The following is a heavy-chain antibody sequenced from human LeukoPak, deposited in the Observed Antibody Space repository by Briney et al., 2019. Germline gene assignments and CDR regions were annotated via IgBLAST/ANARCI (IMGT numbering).Heavy chain of an antibody. V-gene: IGHV4-59*01. CDR1: GGSISSYY. CDR2: IYYSGST. J-gene: IGHJ5*02. D-gene: IGHD6-13*01. Sequence: PSETLSLTCTVSGGSISSYYWSWIRQPPGKGLEWIGYIYYSGSTNYNPSLKSRVTISVDTSKNQFSLKLSSVTAADTAVYYCARDHSSSWYPGWFDPWGQGTLVTVSS. CDR3: ARDHSSSWYPGWFDP.